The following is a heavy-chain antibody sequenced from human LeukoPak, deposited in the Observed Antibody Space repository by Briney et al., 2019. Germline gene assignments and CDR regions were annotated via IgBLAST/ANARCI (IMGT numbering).Heavy chain of an antibody. Sequence: GGSLRLPCAASGFTFSTYSMNWVRQAPGKGLQWVSYIDSSGNTIYYTDSVKGRFTISRDNAKNSLYLQMNSLRDEDTAVYYCARYQYSSGRIFDYWGQGTLVTVSS. CDR2: IDSSGNTI. V-gene: IGHV3-48*02. CDR3: ARYQYSSGRIFDY. D-gene: IGHD6-19*01. CDR1: GFTFSTYS. J-gene: IGHJ4*02.